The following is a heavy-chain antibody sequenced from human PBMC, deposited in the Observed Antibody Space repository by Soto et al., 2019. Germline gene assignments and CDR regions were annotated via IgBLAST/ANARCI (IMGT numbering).Heavy chain of an antibody. CDR1: GYIFIDYW. V-gene: IGHV5-51*01. J-gene: IGHJ4*02. Sequence: GESLKISCKASGYIFIDYWIGWVRQMPGKGLEWMGIVYPRDSDTRYSPSFQGQVAISADRSTGTAFLQWRSLKASDTALYYCARPPLPGYSIHFNSWGQGTLVTVSS. D-gene: IGHD2-15*01. CDR3: ARPPLPGYSIHFNS. CDR2: VYPRDSDT.